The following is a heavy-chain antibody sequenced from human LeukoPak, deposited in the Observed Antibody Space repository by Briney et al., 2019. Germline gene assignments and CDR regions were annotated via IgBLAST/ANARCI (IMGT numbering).Heavy chain of an antibody. V-gene: IGHV4-34*01. CDR3: ARGGGSGSYCWFDP. J-gene: IGHJ5*02. Sequence: SKTLSLTCAVYGGSFSGYYWSWIRRPPGKGLEWIGEINHSGSTNYNPSLKSRVTVSVDTSKNQFSLKLSSVTAADTAVYYCARGGGSGSYCWFDPWGQGTLVTVSS. CDR1: GGSFSGYY. CDR2: INHSGST. D-gene: IGHD1-26*01.